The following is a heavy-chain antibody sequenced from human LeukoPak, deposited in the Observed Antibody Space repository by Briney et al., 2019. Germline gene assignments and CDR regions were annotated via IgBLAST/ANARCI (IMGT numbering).Heavy chain of an antibody. V-gene: IGHV4-59*01. CDR3: GSFPPARAGTVDY. D-gene: IGHD6-19*01. CDR2: SFYNGRT. CDR1: GGSISSYY. Sequence: PSETLSLTRTVSGGSISSYYWSWIRQPPGKGLEWIGYSFYNGRTNYNPSLKSRVSISVDTSKNQFSLNLISVTAADTAVYYCGSFPPARAGTVDYWGQGTLVTVSS. J-gene: IGHJ4*02.